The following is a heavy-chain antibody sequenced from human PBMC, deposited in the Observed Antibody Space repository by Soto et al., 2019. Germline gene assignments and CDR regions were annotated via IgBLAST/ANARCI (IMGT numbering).Heavy chain of an antibody. CDR3: TRVEYYDFWSGNPGPLDY. J-gene: IGHJ4*02. D-gene: IGHD3-3*01. CDR2: IRSKAYGGTT. V-gene: IGHV3-49*03. CDR1: GFTFGYYA. Sequence: GGSLSLSCTASGFTFGYYAMSWFGQAPGRGLEWVGFIRSKAYGGTTEYAASVKGRLTISRDDSKSIAYLQMNSLKTEDTAVYYCTRVEYYDFWSGNPGPLDYWGQGTLVTVSS.